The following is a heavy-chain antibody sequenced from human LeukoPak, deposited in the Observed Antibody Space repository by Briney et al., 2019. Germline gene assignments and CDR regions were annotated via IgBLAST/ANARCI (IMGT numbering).Heavy chain of an antibody. J-gene: IGHJ5*01. D-gene: IGHD3-16*01. CDR3: ARVGGSAYPSTGFDF. CDR2: IYHSGVT. Sequence: SETLSLTCTVSGYSISSGYYWGWIRQPPGKGLEWIGSIYHSGVTDYNPSLKSRVTISVDTSKNQFSLKLSSVTAADTAVYNCARVGGSAYPSTGFDFWGQGTLVTVSS. V-gene: IGHV4-38-2*02. CDR1: GYSISSGYY.